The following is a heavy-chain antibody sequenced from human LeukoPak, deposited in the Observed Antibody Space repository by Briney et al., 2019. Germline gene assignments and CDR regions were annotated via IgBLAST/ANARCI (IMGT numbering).Heavy chain of an antibody. J-gene: IGHJ6*02. Sequence: PGGSLRLSCAASGFTFSSYAMSWVRQAPGKGLEWVSAISGSGGSTYYADSVKGRFTISRDNSKNTLYLQMNSLRAEDTAVYYCAKASCSSSWLPPLDGMDVWGQGTTVTVSS. CDR2: ISGSGGST. V-gene: IGHV3-23*01. D-gene: IGHD6-13*01. CDR1: GFTFSSYA. CDR3: AKASCSSSWLPPLDGMDV.